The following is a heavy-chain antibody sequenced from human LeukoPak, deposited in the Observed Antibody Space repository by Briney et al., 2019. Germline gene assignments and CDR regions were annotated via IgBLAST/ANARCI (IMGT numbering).Heavy chain of an antibody. V-gene: IGHV3-7*01. CDR3: VRDSRSPGDY. J-gene: IGHJ4*02. D-gene: IGHD2-15*01. CDR1: GFIFSRYW. Sequence: GGSLRLSCAASGFIFSRYWMSWVRQAPGKGLEWVANIKEDGSEKSYVDSVKGRFTISRDKAEDSLYLQMSSLRAEDTAVYYCVRDSRSPGDYWGQGTLVTVSS. CDR2: IKEDGSEK.